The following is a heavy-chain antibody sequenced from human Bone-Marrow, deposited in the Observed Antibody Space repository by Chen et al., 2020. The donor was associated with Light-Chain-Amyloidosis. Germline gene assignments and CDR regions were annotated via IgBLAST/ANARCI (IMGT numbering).Heavy chain of an antibody. Sequence: EVQLEQSGPEVKKPGESLKISCKGSGYTFPNYWIGWVRQMPGKGLEWMGVIYPDDSDARDSPSFAGPVTISADKSITTAYLQWRGLKASDTAMYYCARRRDGYNFAYWGQGTLVTVSS. CDR2: IYPDDSDA. CDR3: ARRRDGYNFAY. D-gene: IGHD5-12*01. J-gene: IGHJ4*02. CDR1: GYTFPNYW. V-gene: IGHV5-51*01.